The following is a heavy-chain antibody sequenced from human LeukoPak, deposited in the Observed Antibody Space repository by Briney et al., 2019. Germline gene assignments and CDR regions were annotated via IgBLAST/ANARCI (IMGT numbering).Heavy chain of an antibody. Sequence: PGGSLRLSCTASGFTFSDYAMMWVRQSPGKGPEWVAAIRGGGHGPFYADSVRGRFTISRDNSKYALFLQMDSLRAEDTAVYYCARDPNGDYVGAFDMWGPGTMVTVSS. D-gene: IGHD4-17*01. CDR2: IRGGGHGP. J-gene: IGHJ3*02. CDR1: GFTFSDYA. CDR3: ARDPNGDYVGAFDM. V-gene: IGHV3-23*01.